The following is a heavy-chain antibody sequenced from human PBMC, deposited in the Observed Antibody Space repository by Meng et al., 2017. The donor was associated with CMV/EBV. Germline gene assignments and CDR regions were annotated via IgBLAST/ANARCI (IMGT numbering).Heavy chain of an antibody. CDR1: GFTFSTYG. J-gene: IGHJ4*02. D-gene: IGHD4-11*01. CDR2: VQYDGINK. V-gene: IGHV3-30*02. Sequence: GESLKISCAASGFTFSTYGMHWVRQAPGKGLEWVAFVQYDGINKYYADSVKGRFTLSRDNSKNTLSLQMDSLRAEDTAVYYCAKDHRVTAASDSWGQGALVTVSS. CDR3: AKDHRVTAASDS.